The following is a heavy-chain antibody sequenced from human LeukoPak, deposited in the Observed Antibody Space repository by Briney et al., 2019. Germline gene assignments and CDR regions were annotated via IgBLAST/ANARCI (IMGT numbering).Heavy chain of an antibody. D-gene: IGHD3-22*01. CDR3: ARVNYYDGGAYYWWFDP. J-gene: IGHJ5*02. Sequence: SETLSLTCTVSGGSVSSGSYYWSWIRQPPGKGLEWIGEINHRGSTNYNPSLKSRVTTSVDPSKNQVSLKLSSVTAADTAVYYCARVNYYDGGAYYWWFDPWGQGTLVTVSS. CDR1: GGSVSSGSYY. V-gene: IGHV4-39*07. CDR2: INHRGST.